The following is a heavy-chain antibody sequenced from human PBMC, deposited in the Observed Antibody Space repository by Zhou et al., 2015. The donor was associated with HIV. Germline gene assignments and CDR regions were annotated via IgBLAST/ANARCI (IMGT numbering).Heavy chain of an antibody. D-gene: IGHD4-17*01. CDR2: LIPLFETP. J-gene: IGHJ5*02. Sequence: QVQLVQSGSEVKKPGSSVKVSCKTSGGAFSDFAINWVRQAPGQGLEWMGSLIPLFETPNYAQKFQGRVTITADESTSTAYMELSSLRSEDTAVYYCARDYDPSWFDPWGQGTLVTVSS. CDR1: GGAFSDFA. V-gene: IGHV1-69*18. CDR3: ARDYDPSWFDP.